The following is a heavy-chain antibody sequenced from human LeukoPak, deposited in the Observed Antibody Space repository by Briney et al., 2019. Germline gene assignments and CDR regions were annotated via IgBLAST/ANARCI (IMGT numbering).Heavy chain of an antibody. D-gene: IGHD5-18*01. J-gene: IGHJ4*02. CDR1: GGSISSYY. Sequence: IPSEKLSLTCTVSGGSISSYYWSWIRQPAGKGLEWIGRIYNSGSTTYNPSLKSRVTMSVDTSKNQFSLKLSSVTAADTAVYYCAREGYSYGYFDYWGQGTLVTVSS. V-gene: IGHV4-4*07. CDR2: IYNSGST. CDR3: AREGYSYGYFDY.